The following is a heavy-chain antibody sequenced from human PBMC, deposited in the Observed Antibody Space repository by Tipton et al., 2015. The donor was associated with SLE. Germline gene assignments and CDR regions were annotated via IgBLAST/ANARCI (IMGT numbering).Heavy chain of an antibody. V-gene: IGHV3-48*03. CDR1: GFTFSSYE. J-gene: IGHJ4*02. CDR3: ARSHPRYDNCFDY. Sequence: SLRLSCAASGFTFSSYEMNWVRQAPGKGLERVSYISSSGSTIYYADSVKGRFTISRDNAKNSLYLQMNSLRAEDTAVYYCARSHPRYDNCFDYWGQGTLVTVSS. D-gene: IGHD3-9*01. CDR2: ISSSGSTI.